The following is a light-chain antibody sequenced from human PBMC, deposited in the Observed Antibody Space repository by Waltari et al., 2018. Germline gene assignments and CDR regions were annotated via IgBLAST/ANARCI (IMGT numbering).Light chain of an antibody. Sequence: QSALTQPPSASGSPGQSVTISCTGTSSDVGGYNYVSWYQHHPGKAPKLMVYEVHKRPSGVPDRFSGSNSGTTASLTVSGLQAEDESDYYCSSYAGSNHLVFGGGTKLTVL. J-gene: IGLJ3*02. CDR3: SSYAGSNHLV. V-gene: IGLV2-8*01. CDR2: EVH. CDR1: SSDVGGYNY.